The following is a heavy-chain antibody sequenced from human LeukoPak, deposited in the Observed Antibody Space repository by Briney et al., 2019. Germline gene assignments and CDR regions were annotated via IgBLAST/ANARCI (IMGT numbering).Heavy chain of an antibody. CDR3: AKDPSLWFGESQGGFLDY. J-gene: IGHJ4*02. CDR1: GFTFSSYA. D-gene: IGHD3-10*01. Sequence: GGSLRLSCAASGFTFSSYAMHWVRQAPGKGLEWVSVISYDGSNKYYADSVKGRFTISRDNSKNTLYLRMNSLRAEDTAVYYCAKDPSLWFGESQGGFLDYWGQGTLVTVSS. V-gene: IGHV3-30*04. CDR2: ISYDGSNK.